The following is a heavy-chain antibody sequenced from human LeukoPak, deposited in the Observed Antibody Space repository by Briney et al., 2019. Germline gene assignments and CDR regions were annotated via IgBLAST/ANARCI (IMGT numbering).Heavy chain of an antibody. CDR1: GGTFSSYA. D-gene: IGHD1-26*01. CDR2: IIPIFGTA. CDR3: ARAPGIVGATGAYYFDY. Sequence: GSSVKVSCKASGGTFSSYAISWVRQAPGQGLEWMGGIIPIFGTANYAQKFQGRVTITADESTSTAYMELSSLRSEDTAVYYCARAPGIVGATGAYYFDYWGQGTLVTVSS. V-gene: IGHV1-69*01. J-gene: IGHJ4*02.